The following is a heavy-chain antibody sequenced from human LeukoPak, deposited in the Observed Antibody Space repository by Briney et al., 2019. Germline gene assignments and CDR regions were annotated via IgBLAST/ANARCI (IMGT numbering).Heavy chain of an antibody. V-gene: IGHV4-4*08. D-gene: IGHD2-2*01. J-gene: IGHJ6*03. CDR2: IYTSGST. CDR3: AREGKVVVPAVTYYYYMDV. Sequence: SETLSLTCTVSGGSISSYYWSWIRQPPGKGLEWIGRIYTSGSTNYNPSLKSRVTISVDTSKNQFSLKLSSVTAADTAVYYCAREGKVVVPAVTYYYYMDVWGKGTTVTVSS. CDR1: GGSISSYY.